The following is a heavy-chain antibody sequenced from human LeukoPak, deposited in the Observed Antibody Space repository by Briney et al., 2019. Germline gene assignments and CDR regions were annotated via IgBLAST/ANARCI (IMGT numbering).Heavy chain of an antibody. V-gene: IGHV3-30*18. CDR1: GFTFSSYD. Sequence: GRSLRLSCAASGFTFSSYDMHWVRQAPGKGLEWVASISSDGNHKYYVGSVEGRFTISRDNSRNTLYLQMNSLRTEDTAVYYCAKAGAYDSSGYYYYLDYWGQGTLVTVPS. CDR2: ISSDGNHK. CDR3: AKAGAYDSSGYYYYLDY. J-gene: IGHJ4*02. D-gene: IGHD3-22*01.